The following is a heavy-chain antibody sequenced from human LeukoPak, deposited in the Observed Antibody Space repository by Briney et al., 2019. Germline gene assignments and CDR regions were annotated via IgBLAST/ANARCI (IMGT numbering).Heavy chain of an antibody. CDR1: GLTVSSNY. CDR3: ARDADSGSYYFDY. D-gene: IGHD1-26*01. J-gene: IGHJ4*02. Sequence: GGSLRLSCVASGLTVSSNYMSWVRQAPGKGLEWVSVIYSGGSTYYADSVKGRFTISRDNSKNTLYLQMNSLRAEDTAVYYCARDADSGSYYFDYWGQGTLVTVSS. CDR2: IYSGGST. V-gene: IGHV3-53*01.